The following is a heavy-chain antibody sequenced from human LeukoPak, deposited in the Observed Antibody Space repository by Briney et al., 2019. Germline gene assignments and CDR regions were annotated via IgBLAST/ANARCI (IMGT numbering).Heavy chain of an antibody. V-gene: IGHV1-18*01. D-gene: IGHD5-24*01. J-gene: IGHJ4*02. Sequence: ASVKVSCKASGYTFTSYGISWVRQAPGQGLEWMGWISAYNGNTNYAQKLQGRVTMTTDTSTSTAYMELRSLRSDDTPVYYCARTTRDGYNKLYYFDYWGQGTLVTVSS. CDR1: GYTFTSYG. CDR2: ISAYNGNT. CDR3: ARTTRDGYNKLYYFDY.